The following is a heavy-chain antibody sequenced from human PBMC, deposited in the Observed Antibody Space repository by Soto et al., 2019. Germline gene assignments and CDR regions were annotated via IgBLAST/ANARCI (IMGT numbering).Heavy chain of an antibody. CDR2: IYSGGST. V-gene: IGHV3-53*01. CDR1: GFTVSSNY. J-gene: IGHJ3*01. D-gene: IGHD5-12*01. CDR3: AREERWLLFGAFDF. Sequence: SLRLSCAASGFTVSSNYMSWVRQAPGKGLEWVSVIYSGGSTYYADSVKGRFSISKDKSKTSLYLQMNSLKAEDTAVYYCAREERWLLFGAFDFWGQGTMVTVSS.